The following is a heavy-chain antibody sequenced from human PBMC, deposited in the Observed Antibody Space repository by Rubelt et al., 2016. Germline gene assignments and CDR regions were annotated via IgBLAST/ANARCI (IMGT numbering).Heavy chain of an antibody. CDR2: IKRDGSEK. V-gene: IGHV3-7*01. CDR3: ARYCSGGGCYRVSGDP. Sequence: GFTFSSYAMHWVRQAPGKGLEWVANIKRDGSEKYYVDSVGGRFTISRDNAKNSLYLQMNSLRAEDTAVYYCARYCSGGGCYRVSGDPWGQGTLVTVSS. CDR1: GFTFSSYA. J-gene: IGHJ5*02. D-gene: IGHD2-15*01.